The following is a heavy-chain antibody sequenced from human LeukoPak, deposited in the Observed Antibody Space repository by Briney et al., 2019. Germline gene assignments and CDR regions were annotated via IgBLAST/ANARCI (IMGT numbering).Heavy chain of an antibody. CDR1: GFTFSSYA. J-gene: IGHJ3*02. V-gene: IGHV3-23*01. CDR2: ISGSGGST. Sequence: GGSLRLSRAASGFTFSSYAMSWVRQAPGKGLEWVSAISGSGGSTYYADSVKGRFTISRDNSKNTLYLQMNSLRAEDTAVYYCAKGMDSGVGASDAFDIWGQGTMVTVSS. D-gene: IGHD1-26*01. CDR3: AKGMDSGVGASDAFDI.